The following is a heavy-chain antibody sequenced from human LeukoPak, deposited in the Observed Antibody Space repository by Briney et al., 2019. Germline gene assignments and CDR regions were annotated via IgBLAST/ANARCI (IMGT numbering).Heavy chain of an antibody. D-gene: IGHD3-3*01. CDR3: ARNDFWSGYYSGGQAYYFDY. V-gene: IGHV1-18*01. CDR1: GGTFSSYA. CDR2: ISAYNGNT. J-gene: IGHJ4*02. Sequence: ASVKVSCKASGGTFSSYAISWVRQAPGQGLEWMGWISAYNGNTNYAQKLQGRVTMTTDTSTSTAYMELRSLRSDDTAVYYCARNDFWSGYYSGGQAYYFDYWGQGTLVTVSS.